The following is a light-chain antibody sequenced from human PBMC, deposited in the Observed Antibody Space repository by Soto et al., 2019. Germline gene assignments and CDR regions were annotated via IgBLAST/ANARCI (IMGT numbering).Light chain of an antibody. V-gene: IGKV1-39*01. Sequence: DIQMTQSPPSLSASVGDRVTITCRANQTITTYLNWYQQKPGKAPNLLIYTASSLQSGVPSRFSGSGSGTDFTLTISSLQPEDSATYYCQQSYSGPRTFGQGTKVDIK. CDR2: TAS. CDR3: QQSYSGPRT. J-gene: IGKJ1*01. CDR1: QTITTY.